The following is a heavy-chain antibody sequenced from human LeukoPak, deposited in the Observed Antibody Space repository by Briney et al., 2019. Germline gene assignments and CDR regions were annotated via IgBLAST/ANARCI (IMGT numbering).Heavy chain of an antibody. J-gene: IGHJ4*02. CDR1: GYTFTSYG. D-gene: IGHD5-12*01. CDR3: AKAVDIVATIPFDY. CDR2: ISAYNGNT. Sequence: ASVKVSCKASGYTFTSYGISWVRQAPGQGLEWMGWISAYNGNTNYAQKLQGRVTMTTDTSTSTAYMELRSLRSDDTAVYYCAKAVDIVATIPFDYWGQGTLVTVSS. V-gene: IGHV1-18*01.